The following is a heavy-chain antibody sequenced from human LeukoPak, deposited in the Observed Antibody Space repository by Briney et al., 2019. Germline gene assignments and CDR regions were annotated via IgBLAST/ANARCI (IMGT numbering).Heavy chain of an antibody. V-gene: IGHV1-69*05. CDR1: GGTFSSYA. Sequence: SVKVSCKASGGTFSSYAISWVRQAPGQGLEWMGGIIPIFGTANYAQKFQGRVTITTDESTSTAYMELSSLGSEDTAMYYCARLAFCTNAVCFSNYYYSMDVWGRGTTVTVSS. CDR3: ARLAFCTNAVCFSNYYYSMDV. J-gene: IGHJ6*03. CDR2: IIPIFGTA. D-gene: IGHD2-8*01.